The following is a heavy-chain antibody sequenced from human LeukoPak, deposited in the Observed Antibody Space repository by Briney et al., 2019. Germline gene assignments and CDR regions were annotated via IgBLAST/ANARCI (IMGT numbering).Heavy chain of an antibody. Sequence: GGSLRLSCAASGFTFSSYAMSWVRQAPGKGLEWVSAISGSGGNTYYADSVKGRFTISRDESKNTLYLQMNSLRAEDTTVYYCAKDPRELWFGEDYWGQGTLVTVSS. CDR2: ISGSGGNT. J-gene: IGHJ4*02. V-gene: IGHV3-23*01. D-gene: IGHD3-10*01. CDR3: AKDPRELWFGEDY. CDR1: GFTFSSYA.